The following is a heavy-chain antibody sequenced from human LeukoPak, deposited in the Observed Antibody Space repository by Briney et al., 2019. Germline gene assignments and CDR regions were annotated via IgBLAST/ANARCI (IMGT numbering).Heavy chain of an antibody. CDR1: GFTFSSYS. V-gene: IGHV3-21*01. CDR2: ISSSSSYI. Sequence: GGSLRLSCAASGFTFSSYSMNWVRQAPGKGLEWVSSISSSSSYIYYADSVKGRFTISRDNAKNSLYLQMNSLRAEDTAVYYCATGHADYYGPGSPNSMAYWGQGTLVTVSS. J-gene: IGHJ4*02. CDR3: ATGHADYYGPGSPNSMAY. D-gene: IGHD3-10*01.